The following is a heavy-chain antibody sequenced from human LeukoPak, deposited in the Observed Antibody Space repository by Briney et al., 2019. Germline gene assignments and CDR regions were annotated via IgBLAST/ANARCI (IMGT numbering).Heavy chain of an antibody. CDR3: ARTSGDF. V-gene: IGHV4-61*02. CDR1: GGSISSGSYY. D-gene: IGHD6-25*01. CDR2: IYTSGST. J-gene: IGHJ4*02. Sequence: TLSLTCTVSGGSISSGSYYWSWIRQPAGKGLEWIGRIYTSGSTNYNLSLKSRVTISVDTSKNQFFLKLSSVTAADTAVYYCARTSGDFWGQGTLVTVSS.